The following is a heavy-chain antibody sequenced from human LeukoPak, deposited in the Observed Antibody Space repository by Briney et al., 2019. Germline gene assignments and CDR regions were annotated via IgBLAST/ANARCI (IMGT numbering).Heavy chain of an antibody. CDR2: INPNSGGT. CDR1: GYTFTGYY. V-gene: IGHV1-2*02. Sequence: ASVKVSCKASGYTFTGYYMHWVRQAPGQGLEWMGWINPNSGGTNYAQKFQGRVTMTRDTSISTAYMELSRLISLDSVVFCCVLFWCGWGCYFSLFLWGQGAVVTVSS. D-gene: IGHD3-10*01. J-gene: IGHJ4*02. CDR3: VLFWCGWGCYFSLFL.